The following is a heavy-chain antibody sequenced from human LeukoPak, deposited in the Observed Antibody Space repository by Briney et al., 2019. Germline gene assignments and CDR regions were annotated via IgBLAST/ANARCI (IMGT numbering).Heavy chain of an antibody. D-gene: IGHD4-23*01. J-gene: IGHJ4*02. CDR2: IASDGSST. Sequence: GGSLRLSCAASGFTFGSYWMNWVRQAPGKGLVWVSRIASDGSSTTYADSVKGRFSISRDYAKNTLYLQMNSLRVEDTAVYYCARGRPHGNDYWGQGTLVTVSS. CDR1: GFTFGSYW. V-gene: IGHV3-74*01. CDR3: ARGRPHGNDY.